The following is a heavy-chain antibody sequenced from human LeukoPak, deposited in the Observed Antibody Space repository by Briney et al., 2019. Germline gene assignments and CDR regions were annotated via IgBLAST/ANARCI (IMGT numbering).Heavy chain of an antibody. CDR2: IRYDGFNK. CDR3: AKKTIVGATVDAFDI. CDR1: GFTFSSYG. D-gene: IGHD1-26*01. Sequence: GRSLRLSCAASGFTFSSYGMHWVRQAPGKGLEWVASIRYDGFNKYYADSLKGRFTISRDNSKNTLYLQMNSLRAEDTAVYCCAKKTIVGATVDAFDIWGQGTMVIVSS. V-gene: IGHV3-30*02. J-gene: IGHJ3*02.